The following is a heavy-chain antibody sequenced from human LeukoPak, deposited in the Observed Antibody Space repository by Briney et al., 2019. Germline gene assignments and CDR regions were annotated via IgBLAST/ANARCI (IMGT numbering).Heavy chain of an antibody. CDR1: GGSFSGYY. D-gene: IGHD3-16*01. CDR2: INHSGST. V-gene: IGHV4-34*01. J-gene: IGHJ3*02. CDR3: ARVDYLDAFDI. Sequence: SETLSLTCAVYGGSFSGYYWSWIRQPPGKGLEWIGEINHSGSTNYNPSLKSRVTISVDTSKNQFSLKLSSATAADTAVYYCARVDYLDAFDIWGQGTMVTVSS.